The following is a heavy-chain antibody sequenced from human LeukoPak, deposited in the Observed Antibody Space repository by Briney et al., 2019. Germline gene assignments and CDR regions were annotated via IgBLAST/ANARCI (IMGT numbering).Heavy chain of an antibody. Sequence: GGSLRLSCTASGFTFRRSWMAWIRQAPGKGLEWVANIEPDARGKYYVGIVKGRFAVSRDNTKNTVSLQMNSLRIEDTAVYYCARVEIRADFDFWGQGGLVTVSS. V-gene: IGHV3-7*01. CDR1: GFTFRRSW. J-gene: IGHJ4*02. CDR3: ARVEIRADFDF. CDR2: IEPDARGK.